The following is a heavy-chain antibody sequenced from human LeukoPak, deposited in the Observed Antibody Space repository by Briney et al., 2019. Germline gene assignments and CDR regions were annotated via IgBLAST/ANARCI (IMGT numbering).Heavy chain of an antibody. CDR1: GFTFGIYE. CDR3: ARGKSWFDP. V-gene: IGHV3-48*03. Sequence: GGSLRLSCAASGFTFGIYEMNWVRQAPGKGLEWVSYISNSGTTIYYGDSVKGRFTISRDNTKNSLYLQMNSLRAEDTAVYYCARGKSWFDPWGQGTLVTVSS. J-gene: IGHJ5*02. CDR2: ISNSGTTI.